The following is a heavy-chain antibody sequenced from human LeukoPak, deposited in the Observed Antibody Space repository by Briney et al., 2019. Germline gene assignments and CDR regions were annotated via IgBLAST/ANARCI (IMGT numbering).Heavy chain of an antibody. Sequence: GGSLRLSCTASGFSFRSFAMSWVRQAPGQGLEWVSSISGGGEDTYYADSVKGRFTISRDNSKNTLYLQMNSLRAEDTAVYYCARGYNWNVRIDYWGQGTLVTVSS. CDR1: GFSFRSFA. V-gene: IGHV3-23*01. CDR3: ARGYNWNVRIDY. CDR2: ISGGGEDT. D-gene: IGHD1-1*01. J-gene: IGHJ4*02.